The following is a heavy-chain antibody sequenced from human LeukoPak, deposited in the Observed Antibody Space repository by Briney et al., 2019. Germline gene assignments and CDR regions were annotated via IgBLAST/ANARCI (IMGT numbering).Heavy chain of an antibody. CDR3: ARVGSGYYAHFDY. J-gene: IGHJ4*02. CDR2: IYYSGST. Sequence: SETLSLTCAVSGGSISSSSYYWGWIRQPPGKGLEWIGSIYYSGSTYYYPSLKSRVTISVDTSKNQFSLKLSSVTAADTAVYYCARVGSGYYAHFDYWGQGTLVTVSS. V-gene: IGHV4-39*01. D-gene: IGHD3-22*01. CDR1: GGSISSSSYY.